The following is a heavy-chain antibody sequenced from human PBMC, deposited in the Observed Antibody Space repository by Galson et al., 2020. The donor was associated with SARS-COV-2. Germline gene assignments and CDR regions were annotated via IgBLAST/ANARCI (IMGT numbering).Heavy chain of an antibody. J-gene: IGHJ2*01. V-gene: IGHV3-21*01. D-gene: IGHD1-26*01. CDR1: GLTFNKYT. CDR3: ARAVGTASFYYWYFDL. CDR2: MSSSGTQL. Sequence: KIGESLKISCATSGLTFNKYTMNWIRQAPGKGPEWLSSMSSSGTQLFYAASVSGRFTISRDDARNSLYLQMNSLSAEDTAVYYCARAVGTASFYYWYFDLWGRGRLVTVA.